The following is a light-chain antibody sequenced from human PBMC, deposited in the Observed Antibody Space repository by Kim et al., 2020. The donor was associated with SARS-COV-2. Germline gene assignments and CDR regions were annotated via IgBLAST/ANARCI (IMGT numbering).Light chain of an antibody. CDR1: SANIGSNP. J-gene: IGLJ2*01. V-gene: IGLV1-44*01. CDR2: SNN. CDR3: AAWDDSLNGPHVV. Sequence: DTDSCSGSSANIGSNPVNWYQHLPGTAPKLLIYSNNQRPSGVPDRFSGSKSGTSASLAISGLQSEDEADYYCAAWDDSLNGPHVVFGGGTQLTVL.